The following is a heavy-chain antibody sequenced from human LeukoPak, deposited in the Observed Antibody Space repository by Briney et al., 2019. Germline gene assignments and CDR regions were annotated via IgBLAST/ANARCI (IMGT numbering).Heavy chain of an antibody. J-gene: IGHJ4*02. V-gene: IGHV4-59*08. CDR1: GGSIRSYY. CDR2: IHYTGST. Sequence: SETLSLTCTVSGGSIRSYYWSWIRQPPGKGLEWIGYIHYTGSTNFNPSLKSRVTISVDTSKNQFSLQLSSVTATDTAVYFCARHSSSWYPDYWGQGTLVTVSS. CDR3: ARHSSSWYPDY. D-gene: IGHD6-13*01.